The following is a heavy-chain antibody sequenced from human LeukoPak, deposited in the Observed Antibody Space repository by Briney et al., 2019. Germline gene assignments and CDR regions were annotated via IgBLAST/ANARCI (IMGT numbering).Heavy chain of an antibody. CDR2: INSDGSST. V-gene: IGHV3-74*01. CDR1: GFTFSSYW. J-gene: IGHJ4*02. CDR3: ARVDSAMVEWFDY. Sequence: GGSLSLSCAASGFTFSSYWMHWVRQAPGEGLVLVSRINSDGSSTSYADSVKGRFTISRDNAKNTLYQQTTSLKAESTAVYYCARVDSAMVEWFDYWGQGTLVTVSS. D-gene: IGHD5-18*01.